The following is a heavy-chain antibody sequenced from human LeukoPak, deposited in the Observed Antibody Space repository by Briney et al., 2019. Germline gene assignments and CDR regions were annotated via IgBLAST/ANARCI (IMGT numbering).Heavy chain of an antibody. CDR1: GFTFINYG. Sequence: SGGSLRLSCAASGFTFINYGIHWVRQAPGMGLEGVAFIRYDGSNKYYGDSVKGRFTISRDNSKNTVYLQMNSLRGEDTAVYYCARDYGDRTFDDWGQGTLVTVSS. V-gene: IGHV3-30*02. J-gene: IGHJ4*02. CDR2: IRYDGSNK. D-gene: IGHD4-17*01. CDR3: ARDYGDRTFDD.